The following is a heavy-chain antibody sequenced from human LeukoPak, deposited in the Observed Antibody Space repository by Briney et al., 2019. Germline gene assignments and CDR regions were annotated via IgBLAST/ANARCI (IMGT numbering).Heavy chain of an antibody. CDR3: AIYQQEPRLGSDY. CDR2: ISDTGDET. Sequence: TGRSLRLSCAAAGFSVSSYFMTWARQPPRKGLEWVSAISDTGDETPYADSVRGRFTVSRDNSKTTLSLQVNSLRADDTAVYYCAIYQQEPRLGSDYWGQGTLVTVSS. V-gene: IGHV3-23*01. D-gene: IGHD2-2*01. J-gene: IGHJ4*02. CDR1: GFSVSSYF.